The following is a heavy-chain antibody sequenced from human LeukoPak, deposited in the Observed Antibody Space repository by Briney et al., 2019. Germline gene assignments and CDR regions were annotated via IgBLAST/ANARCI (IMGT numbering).Heavy chain of an antibody. CDR3: ARGPNYVWGSYRYFDY. D-gene: IGHD3-16*02. Sequence: KASETLSLTCAVYGGSFSGYYWSWIRQPPGKGLEWIGYIYYSGSTDYNPSLKSRLTISVDTSKNQFSLKLRSVTAADTAVYYCARGPNYVWGSYRYFDYWGQGTLVTVSS. CDR2: IYYSGST. J-gene: IGHJ4*02. CDR1: GGSFSGYY. V-gene: IGHV4-34*01.